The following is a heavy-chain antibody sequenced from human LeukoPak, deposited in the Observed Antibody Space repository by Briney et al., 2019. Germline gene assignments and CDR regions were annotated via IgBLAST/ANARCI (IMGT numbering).Heavy chain of an antibody. CDR3: ARRPVHSSGYYYYYMDV. CDR1: GGSFSGYY. Sequence: PSETLSLTCAVYGGSFSGYYWSWIRQPPGKGLEWIGEINHSGSTNYNPSLKSRVTISVDTSKNQFSLKLSSVTAADTAAYYCARRPVHSSGYYYYYMDVWGKGTTVTISS. CDR2: INHSGST. D-gene: IGHD1-1*01. V-gene: IGHV4-34*01. J-gene: IGHJ6*03.